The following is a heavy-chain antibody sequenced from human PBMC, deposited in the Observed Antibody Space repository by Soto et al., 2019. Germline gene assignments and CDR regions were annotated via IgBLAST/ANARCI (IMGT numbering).Heavy chain of an antibody. CDR2: IYYSGST. Sequence: SETLSLTCTVSGGSISSYYWSWIRQPPGKGLEWIGYIYYSGSTNYNPSLKSRVTISVDTSKNQFSLKLSSVTAADTAVYYCARVFYDFWTDPWGQGTLVTVSS. V-gene: IGHV4-59*01. CDR3: ARVFYDFWTDP. CDR1: GGSISSYY. D-gene: IGHD3-3*01. J-gene: IGHJ5*02.